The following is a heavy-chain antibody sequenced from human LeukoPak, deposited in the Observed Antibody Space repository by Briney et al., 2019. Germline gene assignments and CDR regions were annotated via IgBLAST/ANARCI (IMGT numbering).Heavy chain of an antibody. J-gene: IGHJ4*02. CDR1: GGSISSSSYY. CDR2: IYYSGST. D-gene: IGHD3-10*01. V-gene: IGHV4-39*01. CDR3: ARYGSGSYYNSYYFDY. Sequence: PSETLSLTCSVSGGSISSSSYYLGWIRQPPGKGLEWIGSIYYSGSTYYNPSLKSRVTISVDTSKNQFSLKLSSVTAADTAVYYCARYGSGSYYNSYYFDYWGQGTLVTVSS.